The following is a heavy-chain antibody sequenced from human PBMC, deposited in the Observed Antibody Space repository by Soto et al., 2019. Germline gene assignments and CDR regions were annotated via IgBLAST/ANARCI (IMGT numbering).Heavy chain of an antibody. Sequence: QVQLVQSGAEVKKPGSSAKVSCKASGDTFSSYAISWVRQAPGQGLEWMGGIIPIFGTANYAQKFQGRVPISADESTSTAYLELSSLRSEATAVDYCARDGSGYRSRASPMDVWGPRDHGHRLL. CDR2: IIPIFGTA. CDR1: GDTFSSYA. D-gene: IGHD3-22*01. V-gene: IGHV1-69*01. CDR3: ARDGSGYRSRASPMDV. J-gene: IGHJ6*01.